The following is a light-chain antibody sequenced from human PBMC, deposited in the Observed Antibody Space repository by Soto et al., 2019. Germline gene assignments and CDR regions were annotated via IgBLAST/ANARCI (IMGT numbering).Light chain of an antibody. CDR2: GAF. Sequence: EILMTQSPDNLSVSPGERVTLSYRASQSVSSNLAWYQQKPGQAPSLLIYGAFTRATGIPARFSGTGSGTEFTLTISSLQSEDFALYYCQQYNDWPLTFGQGTRLEIK. CDR1: QSVSSN. V-gene: IGKV3-15*01. J-gene: IGKJ5*01. CDR3: QQYNDWPLT.